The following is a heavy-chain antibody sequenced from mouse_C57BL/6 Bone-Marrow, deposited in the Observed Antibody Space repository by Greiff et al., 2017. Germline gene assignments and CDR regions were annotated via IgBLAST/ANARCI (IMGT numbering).Heavy chain of an antibody. D-gene: IGHD2-3*01. CDR2: IDPETGGT. CDR3: TGWLLPYYFDY. Sequence: QVQLQQSGAELVRPGASVTLSCKASGYTFTDYEMHWVKQTPVHGLEWIGAIDPETGGTAYNQKFKGKSILTADKSSSTTYMELRSLTSEDSAVYYYTGWLLPYYFDYGGRGTALTVSS. V-gene: IGHV1-15*01. CDR1: GYTFTDYE. J-gene: IGHJ2*01.